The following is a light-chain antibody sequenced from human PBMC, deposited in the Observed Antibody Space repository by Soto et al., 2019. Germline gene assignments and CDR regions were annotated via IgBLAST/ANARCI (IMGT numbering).Light chain of an antibody. CDR2: DVS. J-gene: IGLJ1*01. CDR1: SSDVGRYNY. Sequence: QSALTQPASVSGSPGQSITISCTGTSSDVGRYNYVSWYQQHPGKAPKLTIYDVSNRPSGVSSRFSGAKSGNTASLTISGLQAEDEADYYCSSFTSSSTYVFGTGTKLNVL. CDR3: SSFTSSSTYV. V-gene: IGLV2-14*01.